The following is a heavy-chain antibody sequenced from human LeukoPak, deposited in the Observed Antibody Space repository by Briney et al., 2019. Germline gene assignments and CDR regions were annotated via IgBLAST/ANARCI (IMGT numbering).Heavy chain of an antibody. CDR1: GYTFTSYY. V-gene: IGHV1-46*01. Sequence: ASVKVSCKASGYTFTSYYMHWVRQAPGQGLEWMGIINPSGGSTSYAQKFQGRVTMTRDTSTSTVYMELSSLRSEDTAVYYCARDPGLYMVAHYYYYYMDGWGKGTTVTVSS. D-gene: IGHD5-12*01. CDR3: ARDPGLYMVAHYYYYYMDG. CDR2: INPSGGST. J-gene: IGHJ6*03.